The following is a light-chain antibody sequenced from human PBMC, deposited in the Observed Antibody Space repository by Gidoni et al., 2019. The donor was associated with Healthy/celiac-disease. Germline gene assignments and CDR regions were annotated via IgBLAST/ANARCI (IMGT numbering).Light chain of an antibody. J-gene: IGKJ1*01. CDR1: QSISSY. CDR2: AAS. Sequence: IQMTQSPSSLSASVGDRVTSTCRASQSISSYLNWYQQKPGKAPKLLIYAASSLQSGVPSRFSGSGSGTDFTLTISSLQPEDFATYYCQQSYSTPWTFGQXTKVEIK. V-gene: IGKV1-39*01. CDR3: QQSYSTPWT.